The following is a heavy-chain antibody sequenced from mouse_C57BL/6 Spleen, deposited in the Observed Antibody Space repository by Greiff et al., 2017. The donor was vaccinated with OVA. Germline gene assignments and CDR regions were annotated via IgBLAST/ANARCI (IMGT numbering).Heavy chain of an antibody. J-gene: IGHJ2*01. V-gene: IGHV5-16*01. CDR1: GFTFSDYY. Sequence: EVMLVESEGGLVQPGSSMKLSCTASGFTFSDYYMAWVRQVPEKGLEWVANINYDGSGTYYLDSLKSRFIISRDNAKNILYLQMSSLKSEDTATYYCAREDGNSFDYWGQGTTLTVSS. CDR3: AREDGNSFDY. CDR2: INYDGSGT. D-gene: IGHD2-1*01.